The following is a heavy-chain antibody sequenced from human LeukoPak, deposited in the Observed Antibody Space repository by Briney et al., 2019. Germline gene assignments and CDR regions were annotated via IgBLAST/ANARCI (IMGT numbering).Heavy chain of an antibody. D-gene: IGHD5-24*01. V-gene: IGHV3-7*01. Sequence: PGGSLRLSWAASGFTFSSYWMSWVRQAPGKGLEWVANIKQDGSEKYYVDSVKGRFTISRDNAKNSLYLQMNSLRAEDTAVYYCARPCRDGYNGYYMDVWGKGTTVTVSS. J-gene: IGHJ6*03. CDR1: GFTFSSYW. CDR2: IKQDGSEK. CDR3: ARPCRDGYNGYYMDV.